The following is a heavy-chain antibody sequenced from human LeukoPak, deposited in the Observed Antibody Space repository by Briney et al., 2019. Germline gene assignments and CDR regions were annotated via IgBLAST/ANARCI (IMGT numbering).Heavy chain of an antibody. CDR2: ISSGGSTI. Sequence: GESLRLSCAASRFTFSSYSLNWVRQAPGKGLEWVSYISSGGSTIYYADSVKGRFTISRDNARNSLYLQMDSLRDEDTAVYYCARDGYGDYLFDYWGQGTLVTASS. CDR3: ARDGYGDYLFDY. D-gene: IGHD4-17*01. CDR1: RFTFSSYS. V-gene: IGHV3-48*02. J-gene: IGHJ4*02.